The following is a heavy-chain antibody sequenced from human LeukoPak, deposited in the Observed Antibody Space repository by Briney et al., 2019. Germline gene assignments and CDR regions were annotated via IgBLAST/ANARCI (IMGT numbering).Heavy chain of an antibody. CDR1: GFTFSNYG. V-gene: IGHV3-30*02. J-gene: IGHJ3*02. CDR3: ARDGSEENWDDAFDI. Sequence: PGGSLRLSCAASGFTFSNYGMHWVRQAPGKGLEWVAFIRYDGSKKYYADSVKGRFTISRDNSKNTLYLQMNSLRAEDTAMYYCARDGSEENWDDAFDIWGQGTMVTVSS. D-gene: IGHD7-27*01. CDR2: IRYDGSKK.